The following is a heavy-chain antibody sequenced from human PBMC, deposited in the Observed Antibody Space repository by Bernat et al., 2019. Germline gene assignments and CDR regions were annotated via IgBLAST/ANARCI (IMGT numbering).Heavy chain of an antibody. CDR1: GFTFSSYA. CDR3: AREGTSGSYYDSSGNHGGAFDF. J-gene: IGHJ3*01. CDR2: ISYDGSNT. D-gene: IGHD3-22*01. Sequence: QVQLVESGGGVVQPGRSLRLSCAASGFTFSSYAMHWARQAPGKGLEWVAVISYDGSNTDYVESVKGRFTISRDNSKNTLYLQMNSLRAEDTAVYYCAREGTSGSYYDSSGNHGGAFDFWGQGTMVTVSS. V-gene: IGHV3-30-3*01.